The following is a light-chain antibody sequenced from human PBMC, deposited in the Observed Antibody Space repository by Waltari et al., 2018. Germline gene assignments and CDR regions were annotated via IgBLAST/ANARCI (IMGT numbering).Light chain of an antibody. Sequence: DIVMTQSPGSLALSLGERATISCRSSQSVLSSTNSNNYLTWYQQKPGQPPKVLFYWASSRVSGVPARFDGSGSGTDFTLTISSLQAEDLAIYYCQQYYTTPCTFGQGTRLEIK. V-gene: IGKV4-1*01. CDR3: QQYYTTPCT. CDR1: QSVLSSTNSNNY. CDR2: WAS. J-gene: IGKJ2*02.